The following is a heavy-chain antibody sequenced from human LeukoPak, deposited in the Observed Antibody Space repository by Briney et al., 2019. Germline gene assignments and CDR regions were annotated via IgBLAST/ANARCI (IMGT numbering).Heavy chain of an antibody. V-gene: IGHV1-46*01. CDR3: AGLGKSWQIDY. D-gene: IGHD6-13*01. Sequence: GASVKVSCKASGYTFTSYYMHWVRQAPGQGLEWMGIINPSGGSTSYAQKFQGRVTMTRDTSISTAYMELSRLRSDDTAVYYCAGLGKSWQIDYWGQGTLVTVSS. CDR1: GYTFTSYY. CDR2: INPSGGST. J-gene: IGHJ4*02.